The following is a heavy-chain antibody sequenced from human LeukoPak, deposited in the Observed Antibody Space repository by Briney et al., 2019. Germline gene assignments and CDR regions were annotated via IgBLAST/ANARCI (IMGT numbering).Heavy chain of an antibody. J-gene: IGHJ3*02. D-gene: IGHD6-19*01. CDR1: GFTFSSYG. Sequence: PGGSLRLSCAASGFTFSSYGMSWVRQGPGKGLVWVSRINSDGSSTSYADSVKGRFTISRDNAKNTLYLQMNSLRAEDTAVYYCARERQWLTHAFDIWGQGTMVTVSS. CDR3: ARERQWLTHAFDI. V-gene: IGHV3-74*01. CDR2: INSDGSST.